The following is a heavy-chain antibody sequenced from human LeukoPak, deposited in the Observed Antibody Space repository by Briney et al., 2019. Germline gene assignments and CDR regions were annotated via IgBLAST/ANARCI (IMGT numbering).Heavy chain of an antibody. V-gene: IGHV3-48*04. CDR1: GFTFSSYS. D-gene: IGHD6-13*01. CDR3: ARVEQQLRYFQH. J-gene: IGHJ1*01. CDR2: ITSSSSTI. Sequence: GGSLRLSCAASGFTFSSYSMKWVRQAPGKGLEWVSYITSSSSTIYYADSVKGRFTISRDNAKNSLYLQMNSLRAEDTAVYYCARVEQQLRYFQHWGQGTLVTVSS.